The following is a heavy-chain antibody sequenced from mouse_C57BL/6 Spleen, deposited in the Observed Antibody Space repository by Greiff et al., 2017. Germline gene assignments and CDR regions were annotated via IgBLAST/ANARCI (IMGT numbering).Heavy chain of an antibody. CDR1: GYTFTSYW. Sequence: QVQLQQPAAELVKPGASVKMSCKASGYTFTSYWLTSVKQRPAQGLEWIGDLYPGLGSTNYNVKFKSKATLTVDTSSSAAYMRLSSLTSEVSAVYYCGRLRRDWGQGSTLSGSA. J-gene: IGHJ2*01. CDR3: GRLRRD. D-gene: IGHD2-12*01. CDR2: LYPGLGST. V-gene: IGHV1-55*01.